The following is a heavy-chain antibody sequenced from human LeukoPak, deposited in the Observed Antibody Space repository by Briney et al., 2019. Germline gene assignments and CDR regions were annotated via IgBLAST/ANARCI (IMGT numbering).Heavy chain of an antibody. CDR1: GGSFSGYY. D-gene: IGHD3-22*01. CDR3: ARGTDDSSGYYYLIDY. J-gene: IGHJ4*02. CDR2: INHSGST. Sequence: SETLSLTCAVYGGSFSGYYWSWIRQPPGKGREWIGEINHSGSTNYNPSLKSRVTISVDTSKNQFSLKLSSVTAADTAVYYCARGTDDSSGYYYLIDYWGQGTLVTVSS. V-gene: IGHV4-34*01.